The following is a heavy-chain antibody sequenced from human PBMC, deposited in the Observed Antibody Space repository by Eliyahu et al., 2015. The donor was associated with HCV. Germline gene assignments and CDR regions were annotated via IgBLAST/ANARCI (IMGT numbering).Heavy chain of an antibody. CDR2: ISGSGDNT. J-gene: IGHJ4*02. CDR3: AQSPTGSRGRLDY. D-gene: IGHD3-9*01. V-gene: IGHV3-23*01. Sequence: EVQLLESGGGLVQPGGSLRLSCAASGFTFSDYAINWVRQAPGXGLEWVSGISGSGDNTYYADSVKGRFTISRDNSKNTVYLQMNSLRDEDAAVYYCAQSPTGSRGRLDYWGQGTLVTVSS. CDR1: GFTFSDYA.